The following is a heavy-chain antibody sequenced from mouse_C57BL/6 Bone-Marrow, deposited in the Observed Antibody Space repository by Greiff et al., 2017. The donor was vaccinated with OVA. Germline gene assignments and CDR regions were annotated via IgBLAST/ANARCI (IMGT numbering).Heavy chain of an antibody. V-gene: IGHV1-59*01. J-gene: IGHJ1*03. CDR3: ARSSYWYFDV. CDR1: GYTFTSYW. CDR2: IDPSDSYT. Sequence: QVQLQQPGAELVRPGTSVKLSCKASGYTFTSYWMHWVKQRPGQGLEWIGVIDPSDSYTNYNQKFKGKATLTVDTSSSAAYMPLSSLTSEDSAVYYCARSSYWYFDVWGTGTTVTVSS.